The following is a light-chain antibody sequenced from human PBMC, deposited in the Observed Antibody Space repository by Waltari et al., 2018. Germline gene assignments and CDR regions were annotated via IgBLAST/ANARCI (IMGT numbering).Light chain of an antibody. CDR3: QQANSFPIT. Sequence: DIQMTQSPSSVSASVGDRVTITCRVSQGISSWLAWYQKKPGKAPKLLFYAASSLQSRVPSRFSCSVSVTDFTLTISCLQPEDFATYYCQQANSFPITFGQGTRLEIK. CDR2: AAS. CDR1: QGISSW. J-gene: IGKJ5*01. V-gene: IGKV1-12*01.